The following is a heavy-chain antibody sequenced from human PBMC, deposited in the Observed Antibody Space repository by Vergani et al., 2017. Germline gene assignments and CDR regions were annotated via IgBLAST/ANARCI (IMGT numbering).Heavy chain of an antibody. CDR1: GGSMSGYY. CDR2: MYHSGSA. V-gene: IGHV4-59*12. J-gene: IGHJ4*02. CDR3: ARMGGYXEGDAFRIGYFDS. D-gene: IGHD2-2*01. Sequence: QLHLQESGPGLVKPSETLSLTCSVSGGSMSGYYWSWIRQPPGKELEWIGYMYHSGSANYNPSLETRVTISGDTSKNQFSLKLNSVTAADTAMYYCARMGGYXEGDAFRIGYFDSWGPGILVTVSS.